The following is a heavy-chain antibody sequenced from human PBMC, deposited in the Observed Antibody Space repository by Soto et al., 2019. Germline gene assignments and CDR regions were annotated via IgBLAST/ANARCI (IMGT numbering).Heavy chain of an antibody. D-gene: IGHD4-17*01. Sequence: PGGSLRLSCAASGFTFTNYGLCWVRQAPGKGLDWVATVSGDASNTHYADSVKGRFTISRDNSKSILFLQMKSLRVEDTAIYYCARDVRASGEMFDYWGQGTQVTVSS. CDR1: GFTFTNYG. CDR2: VSGDASNT. V-gene: IGHV3-23*01. J-gene: IGHJ4*02. CDR3: ARDVRASGEMFDY.